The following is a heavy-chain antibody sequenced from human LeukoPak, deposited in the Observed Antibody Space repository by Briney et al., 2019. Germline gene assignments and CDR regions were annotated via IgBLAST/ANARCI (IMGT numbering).Heavy chain of an antibody. CDR3: AKGEFWSASYN. CDR1: GFTFSTFA. V-gene: IGHV3-23*01. J-gene: IGHJ4*02. D-gene: IGHD3-3*01. Sequence: GGSPRLSCAASGFTFSTFAMNWGRQAPGKGLEWVSTISDAAGTTYYADSVRGRFTISRDNSKNTLYLQMNSLRAEDTAVYYCAKGEFWSASYNWGQGTLVTVSS. CDR2: ISDAAGTT.